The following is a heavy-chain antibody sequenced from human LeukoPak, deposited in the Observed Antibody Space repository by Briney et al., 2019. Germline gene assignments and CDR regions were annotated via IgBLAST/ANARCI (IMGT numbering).Heavy chain of an antibody. CDR1: GYTLTELS. CDR3: ATVDYVWGSYRPFDY. J-gene: IGHJ4*02. CDR2: FDPEDGET. V-gene: IGHV1-24*01. Sequence: ASVKASCKVSGYTLTELSMHWVRQAPGKGLEWMGGFDPEDGETIYAQKFQGRVTMTEDTSTDTAYMELSSLRSEDTAVYYCATVDYVWGSYRPFDYWGQGTLVTVSS. D-gene: IGHD3-16*02.